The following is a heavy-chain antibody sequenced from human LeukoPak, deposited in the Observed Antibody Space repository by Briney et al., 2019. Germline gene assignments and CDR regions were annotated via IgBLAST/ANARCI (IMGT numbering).Heavy chain of an antibody. CDR2: INPNSGGT. Sequence: ASVKVSCKASGYTFTGYYMHWVRQAPGQGLEWMGWINPNSGGTNYAQRFQGRVTMTRDTSISTAYMELSRLISDDTAVYYCAREDKGSYSDYWGQGTLVTVSS. CDR3: AREDKGSYSDY. D-gene: IGHD1-26*01. V-gene: IGHV1-2*02. J-gene: IGHJ4*02. CDR1: GYTFTGYY.